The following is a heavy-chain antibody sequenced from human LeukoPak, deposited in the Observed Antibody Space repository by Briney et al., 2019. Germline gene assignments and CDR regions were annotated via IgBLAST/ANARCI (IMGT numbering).Heavy chain of an antibody. Sequence: GGSLRLSCAASGFTFSSYWMHWVRQAPGKGLVWVSRINSDGSSTSYADSVKGRFTISRDNAKNTLYLQMNSLRAEDTAVYYCAREVRGAPGFYFDYWGQGTLVTVSS. V-gene: IGHV3-74*01. J-gene: IGHJ4*02. D-gene: IGHD3-10*01. CDR3: AREVRGAPGFYFDY. CDR1: GFTFSSYW. CDR2: INSDGSST.